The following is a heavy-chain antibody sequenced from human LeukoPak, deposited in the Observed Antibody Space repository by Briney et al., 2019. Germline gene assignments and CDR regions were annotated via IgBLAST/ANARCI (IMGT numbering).Heavy chain of an antibody. CDR1: GGSISNGVYY. V-gene: IGHV4-31*01. D-gene: IGHD1-26*01. J-gene: IGHJ4*02. Sequence: SETLSLTCTVSGGSISNGVYYWSWIRQHPGKGLEWIGYIYYSGRTYYNPSLKSQVTISVDTSKNQFSLKLSSVIAADTAVYYCARDVGDWSYFDYWGQGTLVTVSS. CDR3: ARDVGDWSYFDY. CDR2: IYYSGRT.